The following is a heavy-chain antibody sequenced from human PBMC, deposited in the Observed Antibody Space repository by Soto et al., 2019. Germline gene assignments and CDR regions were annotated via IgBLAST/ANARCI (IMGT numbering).Heavy chain of an antibody. V-gene: IGHV4-39*01. Sequence: SETLSLTCSVSGYSVSSSDYYWAWIRQPPGKGLEWIGSMFYSGLTYYNPSLKSRVTLSVDTSKNHFSVGLNSVTAADTAVYYCAPLTVSLSGPYGIHVWGQGTTVTVSS. D-gene: IGHD2-15*01. CDR1: GYSVSSSDYY. CDR3: APLTVSLSGPYGIHV. J-gene: IGHJ6*02. CDR2: MFYSGLT.